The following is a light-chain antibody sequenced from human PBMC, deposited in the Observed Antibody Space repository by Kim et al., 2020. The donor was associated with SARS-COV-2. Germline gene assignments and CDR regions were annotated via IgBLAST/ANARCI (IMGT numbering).Light chain of an antibody. CDR3: QSADTSNTYWL. CDR2: KDS. CDR1: ALPKQY. Sequence: SYELTQPPSVSVSPGQTARITCSGDALPKQYAYWYQQKPGQAPVLVIYKDSERPSGIPERFSGSSSGTTVTFTISGVQAEDEADYYCQSADTSNTYWLFG. J-gene: IGLJ3*02. V-gene: IGLV3-25*03.